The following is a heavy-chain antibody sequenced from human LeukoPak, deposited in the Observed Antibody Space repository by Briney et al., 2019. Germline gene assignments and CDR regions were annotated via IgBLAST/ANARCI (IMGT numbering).Heavy chain of an antibody. Sequence: SETLSLTCTVSGDSTSSSDYYWGWVRQPPGKGLEWIGSIYFSGCTFYNPSLKSRVTISNDTSKNQFSLKLSSVTAADTAVYYCARIVGVTDYFDYWGQGTLVTVSS. J-gene: IGHJ4*02. CDR2: IYFSGCT. CDR3: ARIVGVTDYFDY. D-gene: IGHD1-26*01. V-gene: IGHV4-39*01. CDR1: GDSTSSSDYY.